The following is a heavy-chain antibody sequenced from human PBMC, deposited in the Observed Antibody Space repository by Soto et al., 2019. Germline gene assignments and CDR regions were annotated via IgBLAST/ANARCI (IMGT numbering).Heavy chain of an antibody. CDR1: GFSLTNYW. CDR3: ARRGQTTDYYYGMDV. J-gene: IGHJ6*02. Sequence: PGESLKISCKGSGFSLTNYWIGWVRQMPGKGLEWMGLIYPGDSDTRYSRSFQGQVTISADKSINTAYLQWSSLKASDTAMYYCARRGQTTDYYYGMDVWGQGTTVTVSS. CDR2: IYPGDSDT. V-gene: IGHV5-51*01.